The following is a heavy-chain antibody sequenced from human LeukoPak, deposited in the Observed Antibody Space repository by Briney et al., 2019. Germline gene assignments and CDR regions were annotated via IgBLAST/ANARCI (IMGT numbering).Heavy chain of an antibody. J-gene: IGHJ5*02. CDR1: GDIFTSYY. D-gene: IGHD6-19*01. CDR2: INPSGGST. Sequence: ASVKVSCKASGDIFTSYYMHWVRQAPGQGLEWMGIINPSGGSTSYAQKFQGRVTMTRDTSTSTVYMELSSLRSEDTAVYYCARDDPLDKISSGWGPWGQGTLVTVSS. V-gene: IGHV1-46*01. CDR3: ARDDPLDKISSGWGP.